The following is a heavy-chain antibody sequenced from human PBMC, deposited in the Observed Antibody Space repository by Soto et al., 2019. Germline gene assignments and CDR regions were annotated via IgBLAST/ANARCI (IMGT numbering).Heavy chain of an antibody. CDR3: VRDYPRDSVGVLPFYYYDLDV. J-gene: IGHJ6*02. Sequence: VQLVQSGAEVKKPGSSVKVSCKASGGTFTTYGFSWVRQAPGQGLEWMGGIIPFFDVTHYAQTFQGRVNLTADSSTSTAYMELSTLRSEDTAVYYCVRDYPRDSVGVLPFYYYDLDVWGQGTTVTVSS. CDR2: IIPFFDVT. D-gene: IGHD2-21*02. V-gene: IGHV1-69*17. CDR1: GGTFTTYG.